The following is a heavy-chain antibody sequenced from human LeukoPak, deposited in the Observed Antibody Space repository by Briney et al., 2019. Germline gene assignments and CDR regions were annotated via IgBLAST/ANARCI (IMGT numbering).Heavy chain of an antibody. CDR1: GFTFDDYA. Sequence: GGSLRLSCAASGFTFDDYAMHWVRQAPEKGLEWVSGISWNSGSIGYADSVKGRFTISRDNAKNSLYLQMNSLRAEDMALYYCAKSPIAAAGHNWFDPWGQGTLVTVSS. CDR3: AKSPIAAAGHNWFDP. V-gene: IGHV3-9*03. CDR2: ISWNSGSI. J-gene: IGHJ5*02. D-gene: IGHD6-13*01.